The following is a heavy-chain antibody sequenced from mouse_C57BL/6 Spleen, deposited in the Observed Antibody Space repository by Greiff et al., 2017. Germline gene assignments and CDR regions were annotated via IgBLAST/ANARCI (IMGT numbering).Heavy chain of an antibody. CDR1: GFSLTSYG. J-gene: IGHJ1*03. CDR3: ARKGDYYGIWYFDV. CDR2: IWSGGST. Sequence: QVQLKESGPGLVQPSQSLSITCTVSGFSLTSYGVHWVRQSPGKGLEWLGVIWSGGSTDYNAAFISRLSISKDNSKSQVFVKMNSLQADDTAIYYCARKGDYYGIWYFDVWGTGTTVTVSS. V-gene: IGHV2-2*01. D-gene: IGHD1-1*01.